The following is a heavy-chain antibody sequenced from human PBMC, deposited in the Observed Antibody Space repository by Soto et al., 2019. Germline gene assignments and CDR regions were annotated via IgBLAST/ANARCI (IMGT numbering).Heavy chain of an antibody. J-gene: IGHJ4*02. CDR2: ISAYNGDT. Sequence: ASVKVSCKASGYTFSCYGYAWVRHAPGQGLEWMGWISAYNGDTNYAQKFQDRVTLTTDTSTTTAYMELRNLGSDDTAVYYCARSGAYCTSITCLFDYFWGLGNLVTVSS. V-gene: IGHV1-18*01. CDR1: GYTFSCYG. CDR3: ARSGAYCTSITCLFDYF. D-gene: IGHD2-8*01.